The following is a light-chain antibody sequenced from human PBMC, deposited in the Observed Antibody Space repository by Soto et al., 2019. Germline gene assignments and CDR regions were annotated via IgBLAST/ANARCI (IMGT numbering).Light chain of an antibody. CDR1: SSDVGGYNY. J-gene: IGLJ1*01. Sequence: QSVLTQPASVSGSPGQSITISCTGTSSDVGGYNYVSWYQQHPGKAPKLMIYDVSNRPSGVSNRFSGSKSGNTASLTISGLQAEDEADYYCSSYTSSSIGVFGTGTQLTVL. V-gene: IGLV2-14*01. CDR2: DVS. CDR3: SSYTSSSIGV.